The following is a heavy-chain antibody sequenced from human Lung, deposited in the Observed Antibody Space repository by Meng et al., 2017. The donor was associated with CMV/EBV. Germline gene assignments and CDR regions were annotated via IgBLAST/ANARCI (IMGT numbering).Heavy chain of an antibody. CDR2: INPSGGST. V-gene: IGHV1-46*01. J-gene: IGHJ4*02. CDR1: GYTFTNYY. D-gene: IGHD1-26*01. CDR3: AREADGATIDY. Sequence: QGQLVEVGAEGKKPGASAKVACKASGYTFTNYYMHWVRQAPGQGLEWMGIINPSGGSTSYAQKFQGRVTMTRDTSTSTVYMELSSLRSEDTAVYYCAREADGATIDYWGQGTLVTVSS.